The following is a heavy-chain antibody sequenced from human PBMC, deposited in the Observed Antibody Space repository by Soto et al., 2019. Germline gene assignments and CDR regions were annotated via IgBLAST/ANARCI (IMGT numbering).Heavy chain of an antibody. D-gene: IGHD4-17*01. CDR1: GGTFSSYA. CDR2: IIPIFGTA. J-gene: IGHJ6*02. Sequence: GASVKVSCKASGGTFSSYAISWVRQAPGQGLEWMGGIIPIFGTANYAQKFQGRVTITADESTSTAYMELSSLRSEDTAVYYCARDEGYGDSTELGYYYGMDVWGHGTTVTVSS. CDR3: ARDEGYGDSTELGYYYGMDV. V-gene: IGHV1-69*13.